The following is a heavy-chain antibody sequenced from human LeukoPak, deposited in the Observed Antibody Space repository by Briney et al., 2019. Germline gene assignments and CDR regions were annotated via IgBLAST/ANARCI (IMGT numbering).Heavy chain of an antibody. Sequence: GKSLKIFCKGSGYSFTSYWIAGARHMPGQGLEWMGIIYPGDSDTRNSPSFQGQVNNSADQSISTAYLQWSSLKASDTAMYYCAKQSSGPSFDYWGQGTLVTVSS. CDR3: AKQSSGPSFDY. V-gene: IGHV5-51*01. CDR1: GYSFTSYW. CDR2: IYPGDSDT. J-gene: IGHJ4*02.